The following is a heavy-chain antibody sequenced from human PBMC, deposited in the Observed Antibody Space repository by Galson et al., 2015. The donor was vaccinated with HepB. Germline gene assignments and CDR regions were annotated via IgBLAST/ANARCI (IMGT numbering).Heavy chain of an antibody. CDR1: GYTFTTYA. V-gene: IGHV1-3*01. CDR2: INAGNGET. D-gene: IGHD3-16*01. J-gene: IGHJ3*02. Sequence: SVKVSCKASGYTFTTYAMHWVRQAPGQSLEWMGWINAGNGETRYSQKFQGRVTVTRDTIASTVYMDLSSLRSEDTAVYYCARGRVGGYDAFDIWGQGTMVTVSS. CDR3: ARGRVGGYDAFDI.